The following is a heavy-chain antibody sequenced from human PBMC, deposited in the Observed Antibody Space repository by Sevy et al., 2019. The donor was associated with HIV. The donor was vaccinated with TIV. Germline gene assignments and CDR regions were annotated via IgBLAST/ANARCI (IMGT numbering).Heavy chain of an antibody. D-gene: IGHD5-12*01. J-gene: IGHJ5*02. CDR2: IYYTGST. V-gene: IGHV4-59*01. CDR3: ARAPPVRSGDDALNWCDP. CDR1: GGSIGAYY. Sequence: SETLSLTCSVFGGSIGAYYWSWIRQSPEKGLQYIGYIYYTGSTNYNPSLKSRVTISVDTSKNQFSLRLTSMTAADTAIYYCARAPPVRSGDDALNWCDPWGQGTLVTVSS.